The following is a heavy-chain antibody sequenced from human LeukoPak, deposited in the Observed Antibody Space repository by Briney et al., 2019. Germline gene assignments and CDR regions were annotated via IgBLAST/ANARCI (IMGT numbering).Heavy chain of an antibody. V-gene: IGHV3-30-3*01. J-gene: IGHJ4*02. D-gene: IGHD4-11*01. CDR2: ISYDGSNK. Sequence: GGSLRLSCAASGFTFSSYAMLWVRQAPGKGLEWVAVISYDGSNKYYADSVKGRFTISRDNSKNTLYLQMNSLRAEDTAVYYCARGHSNYHDYWGQGTLVTVSS. CDR1: GFTFSSYA. CDR3: ARGHSNYHDY.